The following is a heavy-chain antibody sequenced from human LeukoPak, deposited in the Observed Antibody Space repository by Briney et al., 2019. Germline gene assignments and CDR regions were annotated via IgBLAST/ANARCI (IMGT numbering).Heavy chain of an antibody. CDR1: GFTSSSYS. Sequence: VGSLRLSCAASGFTSSSYSMNWVRQAPGKGLEWGSYISSSSSNMYYADSVKGRFTISRDSAKNSLYLQMNSLRAEDTAVYYCAREYSSSSGRSFDYWGQGTLVIVSS. CDR2: ISSSSSNM. D-gene: IGHD6-6*01. CDR3: AREYSSSSGRSFDY. V-gene: IGHV3-48*01. J-gene: IGHJ4*02.